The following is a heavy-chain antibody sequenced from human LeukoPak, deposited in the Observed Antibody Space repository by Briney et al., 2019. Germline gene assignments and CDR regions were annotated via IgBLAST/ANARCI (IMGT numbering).Heavy chain of an antibody. D-gene: IGHD3-9*01. CDR3: ARDGRYFDWLRAPFDY. Sequence: GRSLRLSCAPSEFTFDDYGMAWVRQAPGKGLEWVSGINWNGGSTGYADSVKGRFTISRDNAKNSLYLQMNSLRAEDTALYYCARDGRYFDWLRAPFDYWGQGTLVTVSS. V-gene: IGHV3-20*04. CDR1: EFTFDDYG. CDR2: INWNGGST. J-gene: IGHJ4*02.